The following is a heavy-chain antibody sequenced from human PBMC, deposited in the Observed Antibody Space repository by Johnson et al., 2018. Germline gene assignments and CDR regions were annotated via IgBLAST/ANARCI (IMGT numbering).Heavy chain of an antibody. CDR1: GLTIGTFG. CDR3: AKDFQGRSYMLDI. CDR2: ISYDGSNK. D-gene: IGHD3-10*02. V-gene: IGHV3-30*18. Sequence: QVQLVQSGGGVVQPGRSLRLSCGASGLTIGTFGMPWVRQAPGKGLEWVAIISYDGSNKYYVDSVKGRFTISRDSSKNTVYLQMNSLRAEETAVYYCAKDFQGRSYMLDIWGQGTLVTVSS. J-gene: IGHJ3*02.